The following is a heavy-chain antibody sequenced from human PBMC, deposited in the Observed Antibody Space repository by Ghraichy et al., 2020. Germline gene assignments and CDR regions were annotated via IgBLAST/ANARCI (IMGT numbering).Heavy chain of an antibody. CDR3: ARWAVMGGFYHFDS. CDR1: GYTFTSYV. V-gene: IGHV1-3*01. J-gene: IGHJ4*02. CDR2: INAGNGNT. D-gene: IGHD2-8*01. Sequence: ASVKVSCKASGYTFTSYVMHWVRQAPGQRLEWMGWINAGNGNTKYSQKFQGRVTITRDTSASTAYMELSSLRSEDTAVYYCARWAVMGGFYHFDSWGQGTLVTVSS.